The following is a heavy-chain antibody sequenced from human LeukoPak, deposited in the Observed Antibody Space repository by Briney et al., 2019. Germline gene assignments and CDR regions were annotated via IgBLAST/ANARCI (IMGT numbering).Heavy chain of an antibody. J-gene: IGHJ4*02. Sequence: PSETLSLTCTVSGGSISSYYWSWIRQPPGKGLEWIGYIYYSGSTNYNPSLKSRVTISVDTSKNQFSLKLSSVTAADTAVYYCARHPRSGSYYYWGQGTLVTVSS. D-gene: IGHD1-26*01. CDR2: IYYSGST. V-gene: IGHV4-59*08. CDR1: GGSISSYY. CDR3: ARHPRSGSYYY.